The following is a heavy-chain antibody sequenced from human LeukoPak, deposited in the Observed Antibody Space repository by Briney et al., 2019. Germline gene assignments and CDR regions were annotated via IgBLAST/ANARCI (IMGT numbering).Heavy chain of an antibody. D-gene: IGHD3-22*01. Sequence: PGGSLRLSCAASGFTFSSYWMSWVRQAPGKGLEWVANIRQDGSEEFYVDSVKGRFTISRNNAKNSLYLQMNSLRAEDTAVYYCARDGDDSSGYYGDYWVQGTLVTVSS. CDR3: ARDGDDSSGYYGDY. CDR2: IRQDGSEE. J-gene: IGHJ4*02. CDR1: GFTFSSYW. V-gene: IGHV3-7*01.